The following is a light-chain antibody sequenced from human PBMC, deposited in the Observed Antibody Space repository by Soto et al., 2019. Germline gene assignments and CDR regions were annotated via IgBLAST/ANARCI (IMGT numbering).Light chain of an antibody. Sequence: EIVLTQSPGTLSLSPGERATLSCRASQSVSGTHLAWYQQKPGQAPRLLIYDASSRATGIPDRFSGRGSGTEFTLTISSLEPEDFAVYYCQQRSNWPPTFGQGTRLEIK. J-gene: IGKJ5*01. V-gene: IGKV3D-20*02. CDR3: QQRSNWPPT. CDR1: QSVSGTH. CDR2: DAS.